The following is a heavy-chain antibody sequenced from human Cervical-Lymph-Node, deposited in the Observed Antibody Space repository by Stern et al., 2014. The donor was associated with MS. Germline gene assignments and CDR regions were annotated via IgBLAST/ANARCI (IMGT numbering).Heavy chain of an antibody. Sequence: QVTLKEYGPTLVKPTQTLTLTCTFSGFSLSTSGVGVGWIRQPPGKALEWLALIYWDDDRRYRPSLRSRLTITKDTSKNQVVLTMTNMDPVDTATYYCAHTLSGRRYYYYGMDVWGQGTTVTVSS. V-gene: IGHV2-5*02. CDR3: AHTLSGRRYYYYGMDV. CDR2: IYWDDDR. CDR1: GFSLSTSGVG. J-gene: IGHJ6*02. D-gene: IGHD1-26*01.